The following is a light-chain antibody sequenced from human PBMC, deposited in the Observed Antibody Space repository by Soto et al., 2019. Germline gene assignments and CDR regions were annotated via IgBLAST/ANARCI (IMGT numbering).Light chain of an antibody. CDR2: AAS. CDR3: QQRYSTPHT. CDR1: QSISSY. J-gene: IGKJ2*01. Sequence: DIQMTQSPSSLSASVGDRVTITCRASQSISSYLNWYQQKPGKAPKLPIYAASSLQSGVPSRFSGSGSGTDFTLTISSQQPEDFATYYCQQRYSTPHTFGQGTKVDIK. V-gene: IGKV1-39*01.